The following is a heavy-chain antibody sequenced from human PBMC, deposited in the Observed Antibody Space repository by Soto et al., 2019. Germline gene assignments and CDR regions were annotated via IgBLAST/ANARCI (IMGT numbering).Heavy chain of an antibody. CDR3: AKVFYSYGPLNYGMDV. Sequence: AGGSLRLSCAASGFTFSNYGMNWVRQAPGKGLEWVSGISGSGGGTYYAGSVKGRFTISRDNSKNTLYLQMNRLRAEDTAVYYCAKVFYSYGPLNYGMDVWGQGTTVTVSS. V-gene: IGHV3-23*01. D-gene: IGHD5-18*01. CDR2: ISGSGGGT. CDR1: GFTFSNYG. J-gene: IGHJ6*02.